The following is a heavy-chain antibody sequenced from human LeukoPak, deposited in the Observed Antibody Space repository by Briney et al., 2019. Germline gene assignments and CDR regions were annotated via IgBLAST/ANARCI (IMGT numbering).Heavy chain of an antibody. D-gene: IGHD6-13*01. CDR3: ARVYSSSWYYFDY. Sequence: KPSETLSLTCSVSGGSIGRGSYYWGWIRQSPGKGLEWIGSIYYSGSTNYNPSLKSRVTISVDTSKNQFSLKLSSVTAADTAVYYCARVYSSSWYYFDYWGQGTLVTVSS. CDR1: GGSIGRGSYY. V-gene: IGHV4-39*07. CDR2: IYYSGST. J-gene: IGHJ4*02.